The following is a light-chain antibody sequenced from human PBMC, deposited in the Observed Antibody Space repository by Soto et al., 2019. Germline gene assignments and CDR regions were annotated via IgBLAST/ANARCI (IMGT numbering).Light chain of an antibody. V-gene: IGKV1-5*03. CDR3: QQYNSYST. CDR2: KAS. Sequence: DIQVTQSPSSVSASVGERFTIACRASQGISSWLAWYQQKPGKAPKLLIYKASSLESGVPSRFSGSGSGTEFTLTISSLQPDDFAAYYCQQYNSYSTFGQGTKVDIK. CDR1: QGISSW. J-gene: IGKJ1*01.